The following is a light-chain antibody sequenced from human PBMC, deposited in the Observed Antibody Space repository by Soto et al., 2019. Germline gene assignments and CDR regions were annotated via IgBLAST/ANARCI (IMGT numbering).Light chain of an antibody. CDR2: AAS. Sequence: DIQLTQSPSFLSASVGDRVTITCRASQGISSYLAWYQQKAGKAPKLLIYAASTLLSGVPSRFSGSGSGTEFTLTISSLQPEDFATYYCQQLNSYPYTFGQGTKLEIK. J-gene: IGKJ2*01. V-gene: IGKV1-9*01. CDR3: QQLNSYPYT. CDR1: QGISSY.